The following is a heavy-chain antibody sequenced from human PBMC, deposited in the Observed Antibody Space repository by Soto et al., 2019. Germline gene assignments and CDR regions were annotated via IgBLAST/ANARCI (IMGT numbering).Heavy chain of an antibody. D-gene: IGHD1-26*01. CDR1: GGAVSSGSYY. CDR3: ASHSGSYFTSGY. CDR2: IYYSGST. J-gene: IGHJ4*02. Sequence: SETLSLTCTVSGGAVSSGSYYWSWIRQPPGKGLEWIGYIYYSGSTNYNPSLKRRVTISVDTSKNQFSLKLSSVTAADTAVYYCASHSGSYFTSGYWRQG. V-gene: IGHV4-61*01.